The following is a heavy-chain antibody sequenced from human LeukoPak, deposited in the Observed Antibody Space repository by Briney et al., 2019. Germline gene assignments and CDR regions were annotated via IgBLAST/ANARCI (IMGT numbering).Heavy chain of an antibody. Sequence: PGRSLRLSCAASGFTFSSYWMHWVRQAPGKGLVWVSRINSDRFSTSYADSVRGRFTISRDNAKNTLYLQMNSLRAEDTAVYYCAREWDYGRNVDYWGQGTLVTVSS. CDR1: GFTFSSYW. V-gene: IGHV3-74*01. CDR2: INSDRFST. J-gene: IGHJ4*02. D-gene: IGHD4-23*01. CDR3: AREWDYGRNVDY.